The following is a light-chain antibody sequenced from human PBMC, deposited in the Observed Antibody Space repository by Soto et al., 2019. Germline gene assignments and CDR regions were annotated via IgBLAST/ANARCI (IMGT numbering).Light chain of an antibody. V-gene: IGKV1-33*01. CDR2: DAY. Sequence: DIQMTQSPPSLSASVVERVTITCQASHDIGNSLNWYQAKPGQAPKLVIYDAYNLETGVPSTFSGSGYGTLFTFTISGLRPEDIATYYCQKSDHLPLFGPGTKVDI. J-gene: IGKJ3*01. CDR3: QKSDHLPL. CDR1: HDIGNS.